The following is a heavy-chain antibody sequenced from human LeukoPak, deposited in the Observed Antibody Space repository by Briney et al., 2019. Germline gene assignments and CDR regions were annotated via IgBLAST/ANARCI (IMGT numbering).Heavy chain of an antibody. J-gene: IGHJ4*02. CDR1: GGSFSGYY. V-gene: IGHV4-34*01. Sequence: SETLSLTCAVYGGSFSGYYWSWIRQPPGKGLEWIGEINHSGSTSYNPSLKSRVTISVDTSKNQFSLKLSSVTAADTAVYYCARTPSDYGDYVDYWGQGTLVTVSS. CDR2: INHSGST. CDR3: ARTPSDYGDYVDY. D-gene: IGHD4-17*01.